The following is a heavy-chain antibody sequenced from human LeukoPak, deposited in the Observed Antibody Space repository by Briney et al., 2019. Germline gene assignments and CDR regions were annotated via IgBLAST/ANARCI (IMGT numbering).Heavy chain of an antibody. Sequence: SETLSLTCAVFDGSLSGSCLSWIRQLPGKGLEWIGAFYSSGSTSSHSSLKSRVTISVDTSRTQLSLKLDSVTDTDTAVYYCVRDGRFDSACFDSWGPGILVTVSS. V-gene: IGHV4-34*01. CDR3: VRDGRFDSACFDS. CDR2: FYSSGST. J-gene: IGHJ4*02. CDR1: DGSLSGSC. D-gene: IGHD6-19*01.